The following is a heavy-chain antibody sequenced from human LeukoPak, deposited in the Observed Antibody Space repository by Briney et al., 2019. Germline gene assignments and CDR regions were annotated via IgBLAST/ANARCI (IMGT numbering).Heavy chain of an antibody. CDR1: GGSISSYY. CDR2: IYYSGST. Sequence: SSETLSLTCTVSGGSISSYYWSWIRQPPGKGLEWIGYIYYSGSTNYNPSLKSRVTISVDTSKNQFSLKLSSVTAADTAVYYCARGQAKGLDAFDIWGQGTMVTVSS. D-gene: IGHD1-26*01. CDR3: ARGQAKGLDAFDI. V-gene: IGHV4-59*01. J-gene: IGHJ3*02.